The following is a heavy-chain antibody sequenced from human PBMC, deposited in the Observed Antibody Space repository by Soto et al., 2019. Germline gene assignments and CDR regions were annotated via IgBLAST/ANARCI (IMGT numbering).Heavy chain of an antibody. Sequence: GGSLRLSCAASGFTFSSYSMNWVRQAPGKGLEWVSYISSSSSTIYYADSVKGRFTISRDNAKNSLYLQMNSLRAEDTAVYYCARDPAGDAFDIWGQGTMVTVSS. CDR3: ARDPAGDAFDI. V-gene: IGHV3-48*01. CDR1: GFTFSSYS. J-gene: IGHJ3*02. CDR2: ISSSSSTI.